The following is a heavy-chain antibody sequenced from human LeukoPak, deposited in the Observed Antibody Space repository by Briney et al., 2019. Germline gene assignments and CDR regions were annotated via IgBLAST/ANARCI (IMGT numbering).Heavy chain of an antibody. CDR3: ARAQSGYFDY. CDR1: GGSFSGYY. CDR2: INHSGST. Sequence: PSETLSLTCAVYGGSFSGYYWSWIRQPPGKGLEWIGEINHSGSTNYNPSLKSRVTISVDTSKNQFSLKLSSVTAADTAVYYCARAQSGYFDYWGQGILVTVSS. J-gene: IGHJ4*02. V-gene: IGHV4-34*01.